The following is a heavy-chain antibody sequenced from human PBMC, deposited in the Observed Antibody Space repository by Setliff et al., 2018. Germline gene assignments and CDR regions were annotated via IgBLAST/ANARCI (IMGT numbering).Heavy chain of an antibody. V-gene: IGHV1-2*02. CDR2: INTNNGGT. CDR3: AKTRGFGDGWFDP. CDR1: AYSFSGYY. J-gene: IGHJ5*02. D-gene: IGHD3-10*01. Sequence: ASVKVSCKTSAYSFSGYYIHWVRQAPGQGLEWMGWINTNNGGTKYAQTFQGRVTMTRDTSITTAYMELSRLTSDDTAVYYCAKTRGFGDGWFDPWGQGTLVTVSS.